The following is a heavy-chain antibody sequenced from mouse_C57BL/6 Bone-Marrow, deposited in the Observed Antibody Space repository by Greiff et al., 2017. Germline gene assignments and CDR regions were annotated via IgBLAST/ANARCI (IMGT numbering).Heavy chain of an antibody. CDR2: IYPRSGNT. CDR1: GYTFTSYG. Sequence: QVQLQQSGAELARPGASVKLSCKASGYTFTSYGISWVKQRTGQGLEWIGEIYPRSGNTYYNEKFKGKATLTADKSSSTAYMELRSLTSEDSAVYFCAREYYYNWYFDVWGTGTTVTVSS. J-gene: IGHJ1*03. CDR3: AREYYYNWYFDV. D-gene: IGHD2-12*01. V-gene: IGHV1-81*01.